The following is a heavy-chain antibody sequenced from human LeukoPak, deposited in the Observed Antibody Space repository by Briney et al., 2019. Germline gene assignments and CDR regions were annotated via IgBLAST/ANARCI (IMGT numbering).Heavy chain of an antibody. J-gene: IGHJ4*02. CDR1: GFTFSSYG. V-gene: IGHV3-30*02. Sequence: GGSLRLSCAASGFTFSSYGMHWVRQAPGKGLEWVAFIRYDGSNKYYADSVKGRFTISRDNSKNTPHLQMNSLRAEDTAVYYWAKFGIAAAGSPLPDYWGQGPLVTVSS. D-gene: IGHD6-13*01. CDR3: AKFGIAAAGSPLPDY. CDR2: IRYDGSNK.